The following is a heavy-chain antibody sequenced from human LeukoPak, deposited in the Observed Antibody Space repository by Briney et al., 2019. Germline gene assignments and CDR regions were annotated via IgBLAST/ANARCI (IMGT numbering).Heavy chain of an antibody. CDR3: GSCLAYCRETSLGNDAFDI. Sequence: GGSLRLSCAASGFAFSKYGMYWVRQAPGKGLEWVAVISYDGIDKNYADSVKGRFTVSRDNFMNTLYLQMNSLRDEDTAVYYCGSCLAYCRETSLGNDAFDIWDQGTKVTVSS. J-gene: IGHJ3*02. CDR1: GFAFSKYG. D-gene: IGHD2-21*01. CDR2: ISYDGIDK. V-gene: IGHV3-30*19.